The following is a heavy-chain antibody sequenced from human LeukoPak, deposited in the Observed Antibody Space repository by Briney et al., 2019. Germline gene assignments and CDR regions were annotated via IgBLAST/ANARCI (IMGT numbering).Heavy chain of an antibody. D-gene: IGHD3-16*02. CDR2: IYYSGST. J-gene: IGHJ4*02. V-gene: IGHV4-59*01. Sequence: SETLSLTCTVSGGSISSYYWSWIRQPPGKGLEWIGYIYYSGSTNYNPSLKSRVTISVDTSKNQFSLKLSSVTAADTAVYYCAREKIDYDYVWGSYRQIYYFDYWGQGTLVTVSS. CDR3: AREKIDYDYVWGSYRQIYYFDY. CDR1: GGSISSYY.